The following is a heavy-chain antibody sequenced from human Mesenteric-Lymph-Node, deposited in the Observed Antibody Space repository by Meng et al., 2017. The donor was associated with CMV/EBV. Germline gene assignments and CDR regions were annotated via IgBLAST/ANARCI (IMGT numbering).Heavy chain of an antibody. CDR1: GFTFSSYA. Sequence: GESLKISCAASGFTFSSYAMHWVRQAPGKGLEWVAVISYDGSNKYYADSVKGRFTISRDTSKNTLFLQMDSLRAEDTAIYYCAKDVVYRDSSGVGFDYWGQGTLVTVSS. J-gene: IGHJ4*02. CDR2: ISYDGSNK. CDR3: AKDVVYRDSSGVGFDY. V-gene: IGHV3-30-3*01. D-gene: IGHD3-10*01.